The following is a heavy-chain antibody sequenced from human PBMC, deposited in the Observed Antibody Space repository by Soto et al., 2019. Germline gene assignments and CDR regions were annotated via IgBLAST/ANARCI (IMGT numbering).Heavy chain of an antibody. V-gene: IGHV3-23*01. CDR2: ISGGGDNT. CDR1: GFTFRTYD. CDR3: AKVLYSYGPFDS. J-gene: IGHJ4*02. Sequence: PGGSLRLSCTASGFTFRTYDMTWVRQAPGKGLEWVSAISGGGDNTNYADSVKGRSTVSRDNSKNTLYLQMNSLRAEDTAVYYCAKVLYSYGPFDSWGQGTLVTVSS. D-gene: IGHD5-18*01.